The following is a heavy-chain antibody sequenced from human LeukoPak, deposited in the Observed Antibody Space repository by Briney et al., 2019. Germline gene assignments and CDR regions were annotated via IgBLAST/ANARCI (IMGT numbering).Heavy chain of an antibody. CDR2: ISHDGMNA. J-gene: IGHJ4*02. CDR3: ARESSVGAHKAFDY. D-gene: IGHD1-26*01. Sequence: GGSLRLSCAASGLHFSGTAMSWVRQAPGKGLEWVSAISHDGMNAYYADSVKGRFTISRDNAKNTLYLQMNSLRAEDTAVYYCARESSVGAHKAFDYWGQGTLVAVSS. V-gene: IGHV3-23*01. CDR1: GLHFSGTA.